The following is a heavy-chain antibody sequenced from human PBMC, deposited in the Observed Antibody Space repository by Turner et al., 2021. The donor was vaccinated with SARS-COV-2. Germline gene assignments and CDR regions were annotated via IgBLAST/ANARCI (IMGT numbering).Heavy chain of an antibody. J-gene: IGHJ4*02. CDR2: ISDDGSSA. V-gene: IGHV3-74*01. CDR1: GFTFSDHW. Sequence: VQLVESRGDFVHPGWSMSLSCVGSGFTFSDHWMHWVRQGPGKGLVWVSRISDDGSSASYGGSVRGRFTVSRDNAKNTLYLQMNSLRPDDTGVYYCTRRGIAAAGNDYWGQGTLVTVSS. D-gene: IGHD6-13*01. CDR3: TRRGIAAAGNDY.